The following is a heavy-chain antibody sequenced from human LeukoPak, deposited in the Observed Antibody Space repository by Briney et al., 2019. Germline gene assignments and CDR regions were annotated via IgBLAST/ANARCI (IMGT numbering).Heavy chain of an antibody. CDR2: IKQDGSEK. Sequence: GGSLRLSCAASGFTFSLYWMNWVRRAPGKGLEWVANIKQDGSEKNYVDSVKGRFTISRDNAKDSLYLQMNNLRVEDTAMYYCAGGTGFIIKDWGQGTLVTVSS. V-gene: IGHV3-7*03. CDR3: AGGTGFIIKD. D-gene: IGHD3-9*01. CDR1: GFTFSLYW. J-gene: IGHJ4*02.